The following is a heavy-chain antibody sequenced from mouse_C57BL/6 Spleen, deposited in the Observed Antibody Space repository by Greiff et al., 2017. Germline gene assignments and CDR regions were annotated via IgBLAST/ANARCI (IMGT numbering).Heavy chain of an antibody. CDR1: GYTFTSYW. J-gene: IGHJ2*01. CDR2: IDPSDSYT. CDR3: ASYYDYGGAYCDY. V-gene: IGHV1-69*01. Sequence: QVQLQQPGAELVMPGASVKLSCKASGYTFTSYWMHWVKQRPGQGLEWIGEIDPSDSYTNYNQKFKGKSTLTVDKSSSTAYMQLSSLTSEDSAVYYCASYYDYGGAYCDYWGQGTTRTVSS. D-gene: IGHD2-4*01.